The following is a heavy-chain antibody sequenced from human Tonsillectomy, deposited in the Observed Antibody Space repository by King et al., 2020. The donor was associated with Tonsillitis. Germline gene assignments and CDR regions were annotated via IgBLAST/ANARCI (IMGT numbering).Heavy chain of an antibody. Sequence: VQLVESGGGLVKPGGSLRLSCAASGFTFSNAWMSWVRQAPGKGLEWGGRIKSKTDGGTTDYAAPVKGRFTISRDDSKNTLYLQMNSLTTEDTSVYYCITVPYNYMVRGSCGQGTTVTVSS. CDR3: ITVPYNYMVRGS. CDR2: IKSKTDGGTT. V-gene: IGHV3-15*01. CDR1: GFTFSNAW. D-gene: IGHD3-10*01. J-gene: IGHJ6*02.